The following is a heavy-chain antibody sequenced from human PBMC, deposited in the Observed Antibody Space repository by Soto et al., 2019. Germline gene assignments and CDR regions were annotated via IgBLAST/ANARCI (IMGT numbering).Heavy chain of an antibody. Sequence: QVLLVESGGGVVQPGRSLRLSCAASGFTFTSYGMHWVRQAPGTGLAWVAVISYDGSNKYFADSVQGRSIISRDNSKDMVYLKINSLRTENTPVYSCFKALSSSWPYYGMDVCVLGTTVTVSA. J-gene: IGHJ6*01. CDR1: GFTFTSYG. D-gene: IGHD6-13*01. CDR3: FKALSSSWPYYGMDV. V-gene: IGHV3-30*03. CDR2: ISYDGSNK.